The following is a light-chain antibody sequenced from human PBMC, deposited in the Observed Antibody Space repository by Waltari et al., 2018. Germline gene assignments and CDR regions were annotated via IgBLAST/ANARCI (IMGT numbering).Light chain of an antibody. CDR2: AAS. V-gene: IGKV3-20*01. CDR1: QSVSRA. Sequence: EIVLTQSPGTLSLSPGERATLSCRASQSVSRALAWYQQKPGQAPRLLIYAASSRATGIPDRFSGSGSGTDFSLTISRLEPEDFAVYYCQHYVRLPVTFGLGPQV. J-gene: IGKJ1*01. CDR3: QHYVRLPVT.